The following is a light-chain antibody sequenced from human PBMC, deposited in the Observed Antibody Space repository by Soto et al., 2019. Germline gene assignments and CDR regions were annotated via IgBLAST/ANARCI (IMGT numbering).Light chain of an antibody. CDR2: DAS. Sequence: ETVLTQSPATLSLSPGERATLSCRASQSVSSYLAWYQQKPGQAPRLLIYDASNRATGIPARFSGSGSGTDFTLTIRSLEPADFAVYYCQQRSNWPLTFGGGIKVDIK. CDR1: QSVSSY. V-gene: IGKV3-11*01. CDR3: QQRSNWPLT. J-gene: IGKJ4*01.